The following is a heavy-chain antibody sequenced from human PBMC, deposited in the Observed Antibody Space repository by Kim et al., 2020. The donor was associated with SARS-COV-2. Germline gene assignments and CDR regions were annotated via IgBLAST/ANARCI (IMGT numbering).Heavy chain of an antibody. J-gene: IGHJ6*02. D-gene: IGHD3-10*01. Sequence: GGSLRLSCAASGFTFDDYGMSWVRQAPGKGLEWVSGINWNGGSTGYADSVKGRFTISRDSAKTYLYLQMNSLRAEDTALYYCARDLHYYGSGSYPRTYYYFGMDVWGQAPTVPVSS. CDR1: GFTFDDYG. V-gene: IGHV3-20*04. CDR2: INWNGGST. CDR3: ARDLHYYGSGSYPRTYYYFGMDV.